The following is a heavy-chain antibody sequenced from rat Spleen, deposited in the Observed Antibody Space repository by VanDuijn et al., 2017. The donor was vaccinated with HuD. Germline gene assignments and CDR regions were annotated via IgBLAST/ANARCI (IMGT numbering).Heavy chain of an antibody. Sequence: EVQLVESGGGLVQPGRSLKLSCVASGFTFNNYWMTWIRQAPGKGLEWVASITNTGGSTYYPDSVKGRFTISRDNAKSTLYLQMNSLRSEDTATYYCTRRYDNNYYWYFDFWGPGTMVTVSS. CDR1: GFTFNNYW. V-gene: IGHV5-31*01. CDR3: TRRYDNNYYWYFDF. D-gene: IGHD1-10*01. CDR2: ITNTGGST. J-gene: IGHJ1*01.